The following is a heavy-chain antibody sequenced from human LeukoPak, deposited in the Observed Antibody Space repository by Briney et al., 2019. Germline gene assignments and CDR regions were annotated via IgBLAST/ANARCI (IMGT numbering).Heavy chain of an antibody. J-gene: IGHJ4*02. CDR3: ARDLGIIMVRGVTDS. Sequence: ASVKVSCKASGYIFSNYGISWVRQAPGQGLEWVGWTSAYKGDTNYAEKVQGRVTMTTDTSTSTAYMELTSLRSDDTAVYYCARDLGIIMVRGVTDSWGQGTLVTVSS. D-gene: IGHD3-10*01. CDR1: GYIFSNYG. CDR2: TSAYKGDT. V-gene: IGHV1-18*01.